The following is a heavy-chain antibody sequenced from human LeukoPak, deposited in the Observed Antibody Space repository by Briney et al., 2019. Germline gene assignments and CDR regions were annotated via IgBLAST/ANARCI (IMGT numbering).Heavy chain of an antibody. CDR3: AKGTSSWHEFDS. Sequence: GGSLRLSCAASGFTFDDYAMHWVRQAPGKGLEWVSLITWDGDSTYYADSVKGRFTISRDNSKNYLYLQMNSLRAEDTALYYCAKGTSSWHEFDSWGQGTLVTVSS. D-gene: IGHD6-13*01. V-gene: IGHV3-43D*03. CDR1: GFTFDDYA. J-gene: IGHJ4*02. CDR2: ITWDGDST.